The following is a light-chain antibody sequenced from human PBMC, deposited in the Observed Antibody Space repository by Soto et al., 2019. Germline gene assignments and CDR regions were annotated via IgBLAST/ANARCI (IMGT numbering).Light chain of an antibody. Sequence: QSALTQPASVSGSPGQSITISCTGTSSDVGYYNYVSWYQHHPGKVPKLMIYEVSNRPSGVSNRFSGSKSGNTASLTIYGLQAEYEADYYCSSYTTSSTQVFGGGTKLTVL. V-gene: IGLV2-14*01. CDR1: SSDVGYYNY. J-gene: IGLJ3*02. CDR3: SSYTTSSTQV. CDR2: EVS.